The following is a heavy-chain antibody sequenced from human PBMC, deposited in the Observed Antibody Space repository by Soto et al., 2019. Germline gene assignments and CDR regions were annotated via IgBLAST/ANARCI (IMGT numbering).Heavy chain of an antibody. Sequence: SETLSLTCAVYGGSFSGYYWSWIRQPPGKGLEWIGEINHSGSTNYNPSLKSRVTISVDTSKNQFSLKLSSVTAADTAVYYCARVYVVPAAKTYYYYYYMDVWGKGTTVTVSS. V-gene: IGHV4-34*01. CDR1: GGSFSGYY. D-gene: IGHD2-2*01. CDR3: ARVYVVPAAKTYYYYYYMDV. J-gene: IGHJ6*03. CDR2: INHSGST.